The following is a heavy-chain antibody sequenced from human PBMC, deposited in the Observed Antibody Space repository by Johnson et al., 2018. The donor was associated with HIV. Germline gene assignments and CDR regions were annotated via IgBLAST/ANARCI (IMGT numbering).Heavy chain of an antibody. Sequence: QVQLVESGGGVVQPGRSLRLSCAASGFTFSSYAMHWVRQAPVKGLEWVSAIYTGSNSASYADSVKDRFTISRDSSKNAVYLQMNNLGAGDTALYYCARGSSGAFDLWGRGTMVTVSS. D-gene: IGHD6-6*01. J-gene: IGHJ3*01. V-gene: IGHV3-30*14. CDR3: ARGSSGAFDL. CDR1: GFTFSSYA. CDR2: IYTGSNSA.